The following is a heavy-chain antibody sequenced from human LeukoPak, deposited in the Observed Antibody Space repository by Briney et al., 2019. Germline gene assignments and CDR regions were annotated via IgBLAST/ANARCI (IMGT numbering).Heavy chain of an antibody. Sequence: GGSLRLSCAASGFTFDDYAMHWVRQAPGKGLEWVSGISWNSGSIGYADSVKGRFTISRDNAKNSLYLLMNSLRPEDTALYYCAKAKRAGVVRGVPNAFDIWGQGTMVTVSS. V-gene: IGHV3-9*01. CDR3: AKAKRAGVVRGVPNAFDI. J-gene: IGHJ3*02. CDR1: GFTFDDYA. CDR2: ISWNSGSI. D-gene: IGHD3-10*01.